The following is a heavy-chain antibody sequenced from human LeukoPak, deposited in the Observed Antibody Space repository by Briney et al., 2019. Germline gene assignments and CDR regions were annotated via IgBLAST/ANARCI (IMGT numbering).Heavy chain of an antibody. CDR2: ISSSSTI. V-gene: IGHV3-48*04. Sequence: GGSLRLSCAASGFTFSSYNMNWVRQAPGKGLEWVSYISSSSTIYYADSVKGRFTISRDNAKNSVFLQMYSLRAEDTAVYYCARVRYSSSLYYSDYWGQGTLVTVSS. J-gene: IGHJ4*02. D-gene: IGHD6-13*01. CDR3: ARVRYSSSLYYSDY. CDR1: GFTFSSYN.